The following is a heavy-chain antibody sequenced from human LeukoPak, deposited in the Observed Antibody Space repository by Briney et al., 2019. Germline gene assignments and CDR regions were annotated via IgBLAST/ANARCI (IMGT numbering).Heavy chain of an antibody. Sequence: GGSLRLSCAASGFTFSSYSMTWVRQAPGKGLEWVSSISSSSSYIYYADSVKGRFTISRDNAKNSLHLQMNSLRAEDTAVYYCARGLYDILTGFVFDYWGQGTLVTVSS. J-gene: IGHJ4*02. D-gene: IGHD3-9*01. V-gene: IGHV3-21*01. CDR3: ARGLYDILTGFVFDY. CDR1: GFTFSSYS. CDR2: ISSSSSYI.